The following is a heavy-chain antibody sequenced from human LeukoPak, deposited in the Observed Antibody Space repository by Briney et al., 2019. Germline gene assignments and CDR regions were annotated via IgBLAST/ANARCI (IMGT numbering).Heavy chain of an antibody. CDR3: ARGYYYDSSGYRPGFDY. D-gene: IGHD3-22*01. Sequence: EASVKVSXKASGYTFTSYDINWVRQATGQGLEWMGWMNPNSGNTGYAQKFQGRVTMTRNTSISTAYMELSSLRSEDTAVYYCARGYYYDSSGYRPGFDYWGQGTLVTVSS. V-gene: IGHV1-8*01. CDR1: GYTFTSYD. J-gene: IGHJ4*02. CDR2: MNPNSGNT.